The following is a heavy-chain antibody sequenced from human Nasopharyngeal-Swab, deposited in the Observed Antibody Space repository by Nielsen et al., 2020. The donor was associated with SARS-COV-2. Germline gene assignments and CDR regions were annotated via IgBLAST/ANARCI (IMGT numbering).Heavy chain of an antibody. CDR3: ARGSGAGRYASDY. D-gene: IGHD3-16*01. V-gene: IGHV3-23*01. CDR2: ISGSGGST. Sequence: GESLKISCAASGFTFSTYAMYWVRQPPAKGLEWVSIISGSGGSTYYADSVKGRFTISRHNSKNTLYLQLNSLTAEDTAVYYCARGSGAGRYASDYWGQGTLVTVSS. J-gene: IGHJ4*02. CDR1: GFTFSTYA.